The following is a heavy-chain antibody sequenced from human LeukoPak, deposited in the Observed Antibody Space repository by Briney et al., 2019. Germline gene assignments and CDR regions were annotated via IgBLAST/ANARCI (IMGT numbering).Heavy chain of an antibody. CDR2: ISGSGGST. CDR1: GFIFSSYA. D-gene: IGHD3-9*01. CDR3: ASKDNILTGYYWGALDY. J-gene: IGHJ4*02. Sequence: GGSLRLSCAASGFIFSSYAMSWVRQAPGKGLEWVSTISGSGGSTYYADSVKGRFTISRDNSKNTVYLQMNRLRAEDTAAYYCASKDNILTGYYWGALDYWGQGTLVTVSS. V-gene: IGHV3-23*01.